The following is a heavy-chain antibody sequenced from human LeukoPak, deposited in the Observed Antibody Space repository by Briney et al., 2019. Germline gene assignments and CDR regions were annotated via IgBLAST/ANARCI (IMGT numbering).Heavy chain of an antibody. D-gene: IGHD5-18*01. CDR1: GFTVSSNY. V-gene: IGHV3-66*01. Sequence: GRSLRLSCAASGFTVSSNYMSWVRQAPGKGLEWVSVIYTSGSTYYADSVKGRFTISRDNSQNTLYLQMNSLRAEDTAVYYCARDRGYSYGSPKDYWGQGTLVTVSS. J-gene: IGHJ4*02. CDR3: ARDRGYSYGSPKDY. CDR2: IYTSGST.